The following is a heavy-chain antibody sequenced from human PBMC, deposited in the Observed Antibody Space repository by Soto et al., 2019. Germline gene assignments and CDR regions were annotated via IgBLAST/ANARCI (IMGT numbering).Heavy chain of an antibody. V-gene: IGHV1-18*04. CDR1: GYTFTSYG. CDR3: AKPKAVPRNARDYYYGMDV. Sequence: QVQLVQSGAEVKKPGASVKVSCRTSGYTFTSYGISWVRQAPGQGLEWMGWISTDNGNTHYVQKLQGRVAMTTDTSTNTAYMEVRSLRSDDTAVYYCAKPKAVPRNARDYYYGMDVWGQGTTVTVSS. J-gene: IGHJ6*02. D-gene: IGHD4-4*01. CDR2: ISTDNGNT.